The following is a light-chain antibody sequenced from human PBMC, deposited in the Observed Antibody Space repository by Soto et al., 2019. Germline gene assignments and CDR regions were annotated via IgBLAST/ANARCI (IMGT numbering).Light chain of an antibody. CDR3: GSYAGSDKLL. CDR2: EVT. J-gene: IGLJ3*02. CDR1: SRDVGGYNY. V-gene: IGLV2-8*01. Sequence: QSALTQPPSASVSPGKSVTISCTGTSRDVGGYNYVSWYQQYPGKAPKLMIYEVTKRPSGVPDRFSGSKSGSTASLTVSGLQSDDEADYYCGSYAGSDKLLFGVGTNLTVL.